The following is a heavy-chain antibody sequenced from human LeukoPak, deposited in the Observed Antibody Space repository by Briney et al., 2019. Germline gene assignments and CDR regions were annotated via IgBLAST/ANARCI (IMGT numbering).Heavy chain of an antibody. V-gene: IGHV1-2*02. J-gene: IGHJ4*02. D-gene: IGHD5-24*01. CDR3: ARRRDGYLIPGGIFDY. CDR2: INPNSGGT. Sequence: WASVKVSCKASGYSFSSYYMHWVRQAPGQGLEWMGWINPNSGGTNYAQKFQGRVTMTRDTSISTAYMELSRLRSDDTAVYYCARRRDGYLIPGGIFDYWGRGTLVTVSS. CDR1: GYSFSSYY.